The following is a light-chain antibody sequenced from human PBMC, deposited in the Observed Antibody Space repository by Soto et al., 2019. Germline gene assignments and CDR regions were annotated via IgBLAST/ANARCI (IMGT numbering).Light chain of an antibody. V-gene: IGKV1-5*01. CDR2: DAS. CDR3: QQYETFSGT. J-gene: IGKJ1*01. CDR1: QSVSGW. Sequence: IQMNQSPSTLSASIGDTVTVTCRASQSVSGWLAWYQQKPGEAPKLLIYDASALPRGVLSRFSGSGSGTKFTLTIASLQPDDFATYYCQQYETFSGTFGPGSKVDVK.